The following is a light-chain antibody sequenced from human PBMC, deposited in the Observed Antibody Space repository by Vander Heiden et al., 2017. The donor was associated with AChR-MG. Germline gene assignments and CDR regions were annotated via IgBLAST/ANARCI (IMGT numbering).Light chain of an antibody. J-gene: IGLJ2*01. Sequence: QSALTQPASVSGSPGQSITISCTGTNSDVGAFDYVSWYQQHPDKAPKLVIYEVGKRPSGVAGRFSGSKSGDTASLTISGLQPEDDGTYYGSSVTTRFTVVFGGGTKLTGL. CDR3: SSVTTRFTVV. V-gene: IGLV2-14*03. CDR1: NSDVGAFDY. CDR2: EVG.